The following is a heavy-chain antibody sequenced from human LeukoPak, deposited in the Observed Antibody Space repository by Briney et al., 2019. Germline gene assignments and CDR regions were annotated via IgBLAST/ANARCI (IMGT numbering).Heavy chain of an antibody. Sequence: PSETLSLTCTVSGGPISSYYWSWIRQPPGKGLEWIGYIYYSGSTNYNPSLKSRVTISVDTSKNQFSLKLSSVTAADTAVYYCARVGAARLGWYFDLWGRGTLVTVSS. CDR3: ARVGAARLGWYFDL. CDR2: IYYSGST. D-gene: IGHD6-6*01. CDR1: GGPISSYY. V-gene: IGHV4-59*01. J-gene: IGHJ2*01.